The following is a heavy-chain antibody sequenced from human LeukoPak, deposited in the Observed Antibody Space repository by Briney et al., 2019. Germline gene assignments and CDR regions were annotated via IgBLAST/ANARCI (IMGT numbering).Heavy chain of an antibody. CDR3: ARSRGSWYRIQYFQH. D-gene: IGHD6-13*01. J-gene: IGHJ1*01. CDR2: IIPILGIA. Sequence: RRASVKVSCKASGGTFSSYAISWVRQAPGQGLEWMGRIIPILGIANYAQKFQGRVTITADKSTSTAYMELSSLRSEDTAVYYCARSRGSWYRIQYFQHWGQGTLVTVSS. V-gene: IGHV1-69*04. CDR1: GGTFSSYA.